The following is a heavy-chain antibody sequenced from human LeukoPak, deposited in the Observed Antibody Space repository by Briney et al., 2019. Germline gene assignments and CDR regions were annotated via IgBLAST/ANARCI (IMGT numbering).Heavy chain of an antibody. V-gene: IGHV3-43*02. CDR2: ISGDGRST. Sequence: GGSLRLSCAASGFTFDDYAMHWVRQAPGKGLEWVSLISGDGRSTYYADSVEGRFTISRDNTKNSLYLQMNSLRTEDTALYYCAKDRVISSYYYYYYYMDVWGKGTTVTVSS. J-gene: IGHJ6*03. CDR3: AKDRVISSYYYYYYYMDV. D-gene: IGHD6-6*01. CDR1: GFTFDDYA.